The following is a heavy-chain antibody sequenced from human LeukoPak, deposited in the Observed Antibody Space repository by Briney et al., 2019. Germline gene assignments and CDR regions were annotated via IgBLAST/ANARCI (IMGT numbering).Heavy chain of an antibody. Sequence: WASVKVSCKASGYTFTSYYMHWVRQAPGQGLEWMGIINPSGGSTSYAQKFQGRVTMTRDTSTSTVYMELSSLRSEDTAVYYCARLDAIAVAGGSLDYWGQGTLVTVSS. J-gene: IGHJ4*02. CDR3: ARLDAIAVAGGSLDY. CDR2: INPSGGST. D-gene: IGHD6-19*01. CDR1: GYTFTSYY. V-gene: IGHV1-46*01.